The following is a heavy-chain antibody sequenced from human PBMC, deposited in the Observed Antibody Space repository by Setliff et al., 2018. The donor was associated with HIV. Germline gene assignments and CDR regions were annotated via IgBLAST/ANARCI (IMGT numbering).Heavy chain of an antibody. CDR3: ARVKGVYCSSVSCYPSWFDP. D-gene: IGHD2-2*01. V-gene: IGHV4-39*01. Sequence: TSETLSLTCTVSGGSISSSSYYWGWIRQPPGKGLEWIGSIYYSGSAYYNPSLRGRVTISVDTSKTQFSLNLSSVTAADTAVYYCARVKGVYCSSVSCYPSWFDPWGQGTLVTVSS. CDR2: IYYSGSA. J-gene: IGHJ5*02. CDR1: GGSISSSSYY.